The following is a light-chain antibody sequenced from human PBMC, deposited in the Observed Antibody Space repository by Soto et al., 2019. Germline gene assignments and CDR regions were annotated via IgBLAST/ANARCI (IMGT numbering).Light chain of an antibody. V-gene: IGLV2-11*01. J-gene: IGLJ1*01. CDR2: DVS. CDR3: CSYAGSGDV. CDR1: NSDVGGYNY. Sequence: QSALTQPRSVSGSPGQSVTISCTGTNSDVGGYNYVSWYQQHPGKAPKLMIYDVSKRPSGVPDRFSGSKSGNTASLTISGLQAEDEADYYCCSYAGSGDVFGTGTKVTVL.